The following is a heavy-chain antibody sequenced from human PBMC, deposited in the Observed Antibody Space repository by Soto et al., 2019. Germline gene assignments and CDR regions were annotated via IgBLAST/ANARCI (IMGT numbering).Heavy chain of an antibody. CDR3: ARDRIPTGMDV. CDR1: GFTVSSNY. J-gene: IGHJ6*02. V-gene: IGHV3-66*01. Sequence: HPGGSLRLSCAASGFTVSSNYMSWVRQAPGKGLEWVSVIYSGGSTYYADSMKGRFTISRDNSKNTLYLQMNSLRAEDTAVYYCARDRIPTGMDVWGQGTTDTVSS. CDR2: IYSGGST.